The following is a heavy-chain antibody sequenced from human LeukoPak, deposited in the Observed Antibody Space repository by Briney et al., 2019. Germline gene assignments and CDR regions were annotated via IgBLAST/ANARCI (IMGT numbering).Heavy chain of an antibody. CDR1: GGSISSSNYY. Sequence: SETLSLTCTVSGGSISSSNYYWGWIRQPPGKGLEWIGSIYYSGCTYYNPSLKSRVTISVDTSKNQFSLKLSSVTAADTAVYYCARISKDSSAWYPDYWGQGALVTVSS. CDR2: IYYSGCT. CDR3: ARISKDSSAWYPDY. D-gene: IGHD6-19*01. V-gene: IGHV4-39*01. J-gene: IGHJ4*02.